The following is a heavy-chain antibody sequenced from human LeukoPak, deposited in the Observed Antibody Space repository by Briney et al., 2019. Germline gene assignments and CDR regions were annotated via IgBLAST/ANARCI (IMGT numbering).Heavy chain of an antibody. D-gene: IGHD3-9*01. CDR2: INPNSGGT. CDR1: GYTFTGYY. J-gene: IGHJ4*02. V-gene: IGHV1-2*02. Sequence: ASVKVSCKASGYTFTGYYMHWVRQAPGQGLEWMGWINPNSGGTNYAQKFQGRVTMTRDTSISTAYMELSRLRSDDTAVYYCARLYDILTGYSFDYWGQGTLVTVSS. CDR3: ARLYDILTGYSFDY.